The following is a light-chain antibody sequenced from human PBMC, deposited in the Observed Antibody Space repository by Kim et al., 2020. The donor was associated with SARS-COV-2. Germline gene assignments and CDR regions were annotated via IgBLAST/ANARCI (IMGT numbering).Light chain of an antibody. CDR2: DAS. Sequence: SESEGDRFTSTCQARQDISNYLSWYQQKPGKAPKLLIYDASNLETGVPSRFSGSGSGTDFTLTISSLQPEDIATYYCQQYENLPTFGGGTKVDIK. J-gene: IGKJ4*01. CDR3: QQYENLPT. CDR1: QDISNY. V-gene: IGKV1-33*01.